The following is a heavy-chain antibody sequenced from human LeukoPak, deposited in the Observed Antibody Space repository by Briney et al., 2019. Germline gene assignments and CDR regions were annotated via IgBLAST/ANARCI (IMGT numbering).Heavy chain of an antibody. CDR1: GFTFSSYA. J-gene: IGHJ4*02. CDR3: AKDPTMVRGVVQKGTRDDY. D-gene: IGHD3-10*01. V-gene: IGHV3-23*01. CDR2: ISGSGGST. Sequence: GGSLRLSCAASGFTFSSYAMSWVRQAPGKGLEWVSAISGSGGSTYYADSVKGRFTISRDNSKSTLYLQMNSLRAEDTAVYYCAKDPTMVRGVVQKGTRDDYWGQGTLVTVSS.